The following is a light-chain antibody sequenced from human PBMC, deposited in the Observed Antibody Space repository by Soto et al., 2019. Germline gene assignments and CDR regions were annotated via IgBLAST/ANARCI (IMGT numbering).Light chain of an antibody. Sequence: EIVMTQSPATLSVSPGERATLSCRASQSVSSNLAWYQQKPGQAPRLLIYGASTRATGIPARFSGSGSGTEFTLTISSLQSEDFAVYYCQQYNNRAVTFGQGTKVEIK. CDR1: QSVSSN. CDR3: QQYNNRAVT. CDR2: GAS. J-gene: IGKJ1*01. V-gene: IGKV3-15*01.